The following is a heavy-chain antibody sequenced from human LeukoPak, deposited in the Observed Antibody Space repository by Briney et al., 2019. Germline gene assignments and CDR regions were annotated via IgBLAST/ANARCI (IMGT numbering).Heavy chain of an antibody. Sequence: SQTLSLTCAISGDSVSSNSAAWNWIRQSPSRGLEWLGRTYYRSKWNKNYAASVKSRITINPDTSKNQLSLQLKSVTPEDTAVYYCARGYMGTTDYWGQGTLVIVSS. CDR2: TYYRSKWNK. D-gene: IGHD1-7*01. V-gene: IGHV6-1*01. J-gene: IGHJ4*02. CDR3: ARGYMGTTDY. CDR1: GDSVSSNSAA.